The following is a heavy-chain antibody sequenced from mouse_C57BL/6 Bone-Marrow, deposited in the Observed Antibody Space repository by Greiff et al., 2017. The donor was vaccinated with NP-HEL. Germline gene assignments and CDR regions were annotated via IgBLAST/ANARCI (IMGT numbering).Heavy chain of an antibody. Sequence: VQLQQPGAELVKPGASVKLSCKASGYTFTSYWMHWVKQRPGRGLAWIGWIDPENGDTEYASKFHGKATITADTSSTTAYLQLSSLTSEDTAVYYCTTITTVVAPYAMDYWGQGTSVTVSS. CDR3: TTITTVVAPYAMDY. CDR2: IDPENGDT. V-gene: IGHV14-4*01. D-gene: IGHD1-1*01. J-gene: IGHJ4*01. CDR1: GYTFTSYW.